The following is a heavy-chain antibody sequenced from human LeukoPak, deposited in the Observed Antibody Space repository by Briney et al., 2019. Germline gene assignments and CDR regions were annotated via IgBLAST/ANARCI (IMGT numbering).Heavy chain of an antibody. J-gene: IGHJ6*02. D-gene: IGHD2-2*01. Sequence: PGGSLRLSCAASGFTFSSYWMSWVRQAPGEGLEWVANIKQDGSEKYYVDSVKGRFTISRDNAKNSLYLQMNSLRAEDTAVYYCARVGGVVVPAAYYYYYYGMDVWGQGTTVTVSS. CDR2: IKQDGSEK. CDR3: ARVGGVVVPAAYYYYYYGMDV. CDR1: GFTFSSYW. V-gene: IGHV3-7*01.